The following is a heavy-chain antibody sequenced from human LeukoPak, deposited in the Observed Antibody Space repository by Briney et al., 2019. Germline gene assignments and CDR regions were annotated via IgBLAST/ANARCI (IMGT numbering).Heavy chain of an antibody. CDR3: AKPFCGSTSCSRSRFDP. J-gene: IGHJ5*02. Sequence: GGSLRLSCAASGFTFSSYEMNWVRQAPGKGLEWVSYISSSGSTIYYADSVKGRFTISRDNSKNTLYLQMNSLRAEDTAVYYCAKPFCGSTSCSRSRFDPWGQGTLVTVSS. CDR1: GFTFSSYE. D-gene: IGHD2-2*01. V-gene: IGHV3-48*03. CDR2: ISSSGSTI.